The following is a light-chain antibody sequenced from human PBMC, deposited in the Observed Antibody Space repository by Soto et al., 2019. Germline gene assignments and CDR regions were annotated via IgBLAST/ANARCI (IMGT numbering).Light chain of an antibody. CDR2: DVS. CDR1: SSDVGGYNY. V-gene: IGLV2-14*01. Sequence: QSALTQPDSVSGSPGQSISISCTGTSSDVGGYNYVSWYQQHPGKAPKLIIYDVSNRPSGIANRFSGSKSGNTASLTISGLQAEDEAAYHCSSYTSSSTSVFGGGTTLTVL. CDR3: SSYTSSSTSV. J-gene: IGLJ2*01.